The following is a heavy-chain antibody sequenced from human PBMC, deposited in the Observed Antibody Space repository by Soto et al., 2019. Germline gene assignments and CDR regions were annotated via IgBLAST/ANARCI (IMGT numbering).Heavy chain of an antibody. Sequence: GGSLRLSCAASGFTFSSYSMNWVRQAPGKGLEWVSSISSSSSYIYYADSVKGRFTISRDNAKNSLYLQMNSLRAEDTAVYYCARSMVRGLRDYYMDVWGKGTTVTVSS. V-gene: IGHV3-21*01. CDR2: ISSSSSYI. J-gene: IGHJ6*03. D-gene: IGHD3-10*01. CDR1: GFTFSSYS. CDR3: ARSMVRGLRDYYMDV.